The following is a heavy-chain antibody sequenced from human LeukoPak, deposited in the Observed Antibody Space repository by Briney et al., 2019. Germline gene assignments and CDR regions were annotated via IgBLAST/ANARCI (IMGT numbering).Heavy chain of an antibody. V-gene: IGHV4-59*01. J-gene: IGHJ5*02. Sequence: PSETLSLTCTVSGGSISSYYWSWIRQPPGKGLEWIGYIYYSGSTNYNPSLKSRVTISVDTSKNQFSLKLSSVTAADTAVYYCARGEYDYVWGSYRDNWFDPWGQGTMVTVSS. D-gene: IGHD3-16*02. CDR2: IYYSGST. CDR1: GGSISSYY. CDR3: ARGEYDYVWGSYRDNWFDP.